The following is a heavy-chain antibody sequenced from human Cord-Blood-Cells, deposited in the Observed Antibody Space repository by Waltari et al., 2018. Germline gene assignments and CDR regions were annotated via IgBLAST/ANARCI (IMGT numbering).Heavy chain of an antibody. CDR2: IYSGGST. J-gene: IGHJ3*02. CDR3: ARDGSNWDSDAFDI. D-gene: IGHD1-7*01. Sequence: EVQLVESGGGLVQPGGYLRLSCAASGFTVRSNSMSWVRQAPGKGLEWVSVIYSGGSTYYADSVKGRFTISRHNSKNTLYLQMNSLRAEDTAVYYCARDGSNWDSDAFDIWGQGTMVTVSS. CDR1: GFTVRSNS. V-gene: IGHV3-53*04.